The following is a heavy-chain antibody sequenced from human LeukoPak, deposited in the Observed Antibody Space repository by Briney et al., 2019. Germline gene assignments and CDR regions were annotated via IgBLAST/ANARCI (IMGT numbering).Heavy chain of an antibody. CDR2: IYSGGST. CDR3: AKGRELELQS. V-gene: IGHV3-53*05. J-gene: IGHJ4*02. D-gene: IGHD1-7*01. CDR1: GFTVSTTY. Sequence: GGSLRLSCAASGFTVSTTYMSWVRQAPGKGLEWVSVIYSGGSTYYADSVKGRFTISRDSSKNTLYLQMNSLRAEDTAVYYCAKGRELELQSWGQGTLVTVSS.